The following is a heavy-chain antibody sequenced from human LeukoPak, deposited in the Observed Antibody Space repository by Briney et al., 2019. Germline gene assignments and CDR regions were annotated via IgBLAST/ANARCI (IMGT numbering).Heavy chain of an antibody. D-gene: IGHD3-16*01. CDR3: ARGWGENEDY. CDR1: GGSISTYC. V-gene: IGHV4-59*12. Sequence: SETLSLTCTVSGGSISTYCWTWIRQPPGKGLEWIGYVYHTGNTNYNPSLKSRVTISVDTSKNQFSLKLSSVTAADTAVYYCARGWGENEDYWGQGTLVTVSS. CDR2: VYHTGNT. J-gene: IGHJ4*02.